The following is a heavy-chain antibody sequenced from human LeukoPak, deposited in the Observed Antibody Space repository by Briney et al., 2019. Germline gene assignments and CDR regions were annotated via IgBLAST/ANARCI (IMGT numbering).Heavy chain of an antibody. CDR3: ARYYLLATGSYAFDY. CDR1: GFTFSDFH. J-gene: IGHJ4*02. Sequence: GGSLRLSCAASGFTFSDFHMSWIRQAPGKGLEWVSYITSSGSTIYYADSMKGRFTTSRDNAKNSLYLQMNSLRTEDTAVYYCARYYLLATGSYAFDYWGQGTLVTVSS. V-gene: IGHV3-11*01. D-gene: IGHD1-1*01. CDR2: ITSSGSTI.